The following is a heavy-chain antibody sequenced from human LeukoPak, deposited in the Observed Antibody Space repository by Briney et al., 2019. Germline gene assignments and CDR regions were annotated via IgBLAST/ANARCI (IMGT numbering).Heavy chain of an antibody. CDR3: ARGRRDGYNLGY. Sequence: GGSLRLSSAASGFNVTTNYMSWVRQAPGQGLEWVSVIYSGGTTYYADSVKGRFTISRDISKNTLSLQMNSLRAEDTAVYYCARGRRDGYNLGYWGQGTLVAVSS. CDR2: IYSGGTT. V-gene: IGHV3-53*01. CDR1: GFNVTTNY. J-gene: IGHJ4*02. D-gene: IGHD5-24*01.